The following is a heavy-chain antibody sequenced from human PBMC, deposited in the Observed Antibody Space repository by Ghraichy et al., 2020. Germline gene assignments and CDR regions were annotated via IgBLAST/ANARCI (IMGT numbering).Heavy chain of an antibody. CDR3: TRDFNPGTSFESSRYYYDAFDI. CDR2: IRRDGTTI. J-gene: IGHJ3*02. D-gene: IGHD3-22*01. Sequence: LSLTCVASGFTFSDYWMTWIRQAPGKGLEWVANIRRDGTTIHYLDSVKGRFTISRDNAKNSVYLQMNSLRAEDTAVYYCTRDFNPGTSFESSRYYYDAFDIWGQGTLVTVSA. CDR1: GFTFSDYW. V-gene: IGHV3-7*03.